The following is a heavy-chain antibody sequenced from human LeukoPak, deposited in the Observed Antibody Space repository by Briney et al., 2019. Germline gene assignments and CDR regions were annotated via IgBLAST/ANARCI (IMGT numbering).Heavy chain of an antibody. CDR2: IGTGGTPI. V-gene: IGHV3-11*01. CDR1: GFTFRDYY. J-gene: IGHJ4*02. CDR3: GPSYGRY. Sequence: GGSLRLSCAASGFTFRDYYMSWIRKAPGKGLEWVSYIGTGGTPIDYADSVKGRFTISRDDAKSSLYLQMNNVRAEDTACNYRGPSYGRYWGQGALVSVSS. D-gene: IGHD3-16*02.